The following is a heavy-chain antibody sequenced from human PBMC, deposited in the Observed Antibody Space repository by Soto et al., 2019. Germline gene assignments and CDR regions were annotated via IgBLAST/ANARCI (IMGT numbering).Heavy chain of an antibody. J-gene: IGHJ4*02. D-gene: IGHD2-15*01. Sequence: EVPLLESGGGLVQPGGSLRLSCAASGFTFSSYAMSWVRQAPRKGLEWVSGISGSGGSTYYADSVKGRFTISRDNSKNTLYLQMNSLRAEDTATYYCARHLGVAATSMAYWGQGTLVTVSS. CDR3: ARHLGVAATSMAY. CDR1: GFTFSSYA. CDR2: ISGSGGST. V-gene: IGHV3-23*01.